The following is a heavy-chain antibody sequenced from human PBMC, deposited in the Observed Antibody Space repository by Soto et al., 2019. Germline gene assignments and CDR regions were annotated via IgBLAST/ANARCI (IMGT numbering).Heavy chain of an antibody. J-gene: IGHJ4*02. CDR1: GYTFTNYY. V-gene: IGHV1-46*01. CDR2: INPNGGST. Sequence: QVQLMQSGAEVKKPGASVRVSCKASGYTFTNYYVHWVRQAPGQGLEWMGFINPNGGSTTYAQKCQGRFTVTTDTSTRTVYMQLSSLRSEDTAVFYCARSAPYDYWGQGTLVTVSS. CDR3: ARSAPYDY.